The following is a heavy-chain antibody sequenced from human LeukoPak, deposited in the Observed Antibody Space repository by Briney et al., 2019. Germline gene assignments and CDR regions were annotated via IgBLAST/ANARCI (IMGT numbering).Heavy chain of an antibody. V-gene: IGHV3-53*01. J-gene: IGHJ4*02. CDR1: GLTFSSKD. Sequence: GGSLRLSCAASGLTFSSKDMSWVRQAPGKGLEWVSVIYSGGNTYYADSVKGRFTISRDNSKNTVYLQMNSLRAEDTAVYYCARGETSSYDYWGQGTLVTVSS. CDR2: IYSGGNT. D-gene: IGHD2-2*01. CDR3: ARGETSSYDY.